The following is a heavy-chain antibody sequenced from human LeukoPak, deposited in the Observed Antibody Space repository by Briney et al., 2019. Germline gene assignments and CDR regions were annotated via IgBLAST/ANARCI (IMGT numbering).Heavy chain of an antibody. J-gene: IGHJ6*03. CDR2: IGTTGDT. D-gene: IGHD2-15*01. CDR3: ARDRGGGHMDV. CDR1: GFTFTTYD. V-gene: IGHV3-13*01. Sequence: GGPLRLSCAASGFTFTTYDMHWVRQATGKGLEWVSAIGTTGDTYYPGSVKGRFTISRENAKNSLYLQMNSLRAGDTAVYYCARDRGGGHMDVWGKGTTVTVSS.